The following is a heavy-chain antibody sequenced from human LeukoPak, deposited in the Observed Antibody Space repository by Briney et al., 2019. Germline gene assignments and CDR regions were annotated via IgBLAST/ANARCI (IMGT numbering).Heavy chain of an antibody. V-gene: IGHV3-23*01. CDR2: ISGSGGST. D-gene: IGHD3-9*01. J-gene: IGHJ4*02. CDR1: GFTFSSYA. Sequence: GGSLRLSCAASGFTFSSYAMSWVRQAPGKGLEWVSAISGSGGSTYYADSVKGRFTISRDNSKNTLYLQMNSLRAEDTAVYYCARGDILTGSLFDYWGQGTLVTVSS. CDR3: ARGDILTGSLFDY.